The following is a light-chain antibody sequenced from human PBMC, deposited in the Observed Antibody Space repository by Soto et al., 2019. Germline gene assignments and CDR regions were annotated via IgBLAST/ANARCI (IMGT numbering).Light chain of an antibody. CDR3: QQYNSYSAFLN. J-gene: IGKJ4*01. CDR1: QSISSW. CDR2: DAS. Sequence: DIQMTQSPSTLSASVGDRVTITCRASQSISSWLAWYQQKPGKAPKLLIYDASSLESGVPSRFSGSGSWTEFTLTISSLQADDFATYYWQQYNSYSAFLNFRGGTKV. V-gene: IGKV1-5*01.